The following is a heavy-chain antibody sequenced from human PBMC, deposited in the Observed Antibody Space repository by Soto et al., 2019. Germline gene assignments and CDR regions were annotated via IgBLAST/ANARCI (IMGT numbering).Heavy chain of an antibody. Sequence: QVQLVQSGAEVKKPGTSVKVSCETSGYAFTGYFIHWVRQAPGQGLEWMGWSSPASGGTEYAPKFQGRVTLTRDTSLSTAHMQLPSLGSDDTAVYYCARGTTMSKGWFGPWGRGTLVTVSS. CDR2: SSPASGGT. V-gene: IGHV1-2*02. J-gene: IGHJ5*02. D-gene: IGHD4-17*01. CDR1: GYAFTGYF. CDR3: ARGTTMSKGWFGP.